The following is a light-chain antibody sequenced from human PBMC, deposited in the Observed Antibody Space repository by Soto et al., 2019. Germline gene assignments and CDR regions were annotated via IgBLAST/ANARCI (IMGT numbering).Light chain of an antibody. J-gene: IGLJ1*01. V-gene: IGLV2-14*01. CDR3: SSYTNSSTHLD. CDR1: SSDVGGYNY. Sequence: QSALTQPASVSGSPGQSITISCTGTSSDVGGYNYVSWYQQHPGKAPKLMLYDVSNRPSGVSNRFSGSKSGNTASLTISGLQAEDEAEYYCSSYTNSSTHLDFGTGTKLTVL. CDR2: DVS.